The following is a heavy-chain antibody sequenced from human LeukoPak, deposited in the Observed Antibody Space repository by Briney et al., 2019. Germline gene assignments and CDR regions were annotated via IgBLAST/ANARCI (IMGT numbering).Heavy chain of an antibody. V-gene: IGHV4-30-4*08. CDR2: IYYSGST. D-gene: IGHD2-2*02. CDR3: ARASTRRLRGPIVVVPAAIQGWFDP. Sequence: SQTLSLTCTVSGSSISSGDYYWSWIRQPPGKGLEWIGYIYYSGSTYYNPSLKSRVTISVDTSKNQFSLKLSSVTAADTAVYYCARASTRRLRGPIVVVPAAIQGWFDPWGQGTLVTVSS. J-gene: IGHJ5*02. CDR1: GSSISSGDYY.